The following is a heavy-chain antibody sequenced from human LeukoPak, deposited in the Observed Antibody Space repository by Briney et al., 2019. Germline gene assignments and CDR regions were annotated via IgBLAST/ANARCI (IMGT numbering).Heavy chain of an antibody. CDR1: GGSFSGYY. Sequence: SETLSLTCAVYGGSFSGYYWSWIRQSPGKGLEWIGEINHSGSTNYNPSLKRRVTISVDTSKNQFSLKLSSVTAADTAVYYCARGRLYDFWSGYYLDYWGRGTLVTVSS. V-gene: IGHV4-34*01. CDR2: INHSGST. J-gene: IGHJ4*02. D-gene: IGHD3-3*01. CDR3: ARGRLYDFWSGYYLDY.